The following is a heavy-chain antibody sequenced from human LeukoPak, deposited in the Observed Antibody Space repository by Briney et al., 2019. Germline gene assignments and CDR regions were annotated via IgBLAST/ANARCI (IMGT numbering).Heavy chain of an antibody. CDR1: GGSISSSSYY. D-gene: IGHD1-26*01. V-gene: IGHV4-39*01. CDR2: IYYSGST. Sequence: TSETLSLTCTVSGGSISSSSYYWGGIRQPPGKGLEWIGSIYYSGSTYYNPSLKSRVTISVDTSKNQFSLKLSSVTAADTAVYYCARHVGVGATLFDYWGQGTLVTVSS. CDR3: ARHVGVGATLFDY. J-gene: IGHJ4*02.